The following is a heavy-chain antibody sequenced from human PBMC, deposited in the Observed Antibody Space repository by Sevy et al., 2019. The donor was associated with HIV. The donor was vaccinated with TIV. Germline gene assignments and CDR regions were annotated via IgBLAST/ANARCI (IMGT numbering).Heavy chain of an antibody. J-gene: IGHJ4*02. CDR2: IRSKTYGETA. V-gene: IGHV3-49*03. D-gene: IGHD2-15*01. Sequence: GGSLRLSCTASGFTFGDYAMSWFRQAPGKGLEWVGFIRSKTYGETAEYAASVKGRFTISRDDSKSIAYLQMNSLKTEDTSVYYCSRFFGSGRSPAAGYRGQGTLVTVSS. CDR3: SRFFGSGRSPAAGY. CDR1: GFTFGDYA.